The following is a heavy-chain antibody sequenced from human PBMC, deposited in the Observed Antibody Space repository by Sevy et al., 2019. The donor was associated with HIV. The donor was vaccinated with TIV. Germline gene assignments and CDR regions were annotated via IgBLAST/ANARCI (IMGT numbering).Heavy chain of an antibody. D-gene: IGHD5-18*01. Sequence: SETLSLTCTVSGYSISSGYYWGWIRQSPGKGLEWIGSFYLGGSTYYNPSLKSRVTISPDSSKNQFSLKLNSVTAADTAVYFCVRLVTAVVYHFDYWGQGTRVTVSS. V-gene: IGHV4-38-2*02. J-gene: IGHJ4*02. CDR2: FYLGGST. CDR1: GYSISSGYY. CDR3: VRLVTAVVYHFDY.